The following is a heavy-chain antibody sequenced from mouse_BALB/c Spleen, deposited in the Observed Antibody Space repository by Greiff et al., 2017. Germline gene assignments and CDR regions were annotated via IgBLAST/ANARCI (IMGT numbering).Heavy chain of an antibody. V-gene: IGHV5-9-4*01. CDR1: GFTFSSYA. Sequence: EVQLVESGGGLVKPGGSLKLSCAASGFTFSSYAMSWVRQSPEKRLEWVAEISSGGSYTYYPDTVTGRFTISRDNAKNTLYLEMSSLRSEDTAMYYCAKDYYGSMDYWGQGTSVTVSS. CDR2: ISSGGSYT. D-gene: IGHD1-1*01. J-gene: IGHJ4*01. CDR3: AKDYYGSMDY.